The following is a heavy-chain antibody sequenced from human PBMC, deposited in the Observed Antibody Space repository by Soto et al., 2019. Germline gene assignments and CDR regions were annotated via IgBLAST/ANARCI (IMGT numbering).Heavy chain of an antibody. CDR2: IYYSGST. V-gene: IGHV4-59*01. CDR3: ARDRSSGWDYYYYGMDV. Sequence: QVQLQESGPGLVKPSETLSLTCTVSGGSISSYYWSWIRQPPGKGLEWIGYIYYSGSTNYNPSLQSRVTISVDTSKNQFSLKLSSVTAADTAVYYCARDRSSGWDYYYYGMDVWGQGTTVTVSS. CDR1: GGSISSYY. J-gene: IGHJ6*02. D-gene: IGHD6-19*01.